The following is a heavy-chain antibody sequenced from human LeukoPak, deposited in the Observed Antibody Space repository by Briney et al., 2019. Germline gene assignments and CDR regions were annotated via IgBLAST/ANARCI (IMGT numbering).Heavy chain of an antibody. CDR2: INSDGTTI. V-gene: IGHV3-74*01. J-gene: IGHJ4*02. CDR3: ARVTTYGPYHDY. Sequence: PGGSLRLSCAASGFTFSNYWIHWVRQAPGKGLVWVPRINSDGTTIAYADSVKGRFTISRDNARNTLSLQMNSLRDEDTAVYYCARVTTYGPYHDYWGQGTLVTVSS. CDR1: GFTFSNYW. D-gene: IGHD3-10*01.